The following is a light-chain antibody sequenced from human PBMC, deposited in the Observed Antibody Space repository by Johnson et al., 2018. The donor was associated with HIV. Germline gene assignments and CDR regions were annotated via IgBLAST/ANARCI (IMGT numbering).Light chain of an antibody. J-gene: IGLJ1*01. V-gene: IGLV1-51*02. CDR3: GAWDSSLSSYV. CDR2: ENS. Sequence: QSVLTQPPSVSAAPGQKVTISCSGSSSNIGNNYVSWYQQLPRAAPKLLIYENSKRPSGIHDRFSGSKSGTSATLGITGLQTGDEADYYCGAWDSSLSSYVFGTGTKVTVL. CDR1: SSNIGNNY.